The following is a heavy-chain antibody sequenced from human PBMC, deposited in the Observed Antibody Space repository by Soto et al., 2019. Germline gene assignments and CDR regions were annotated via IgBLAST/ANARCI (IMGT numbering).Heavy chain of an antibody. D-gene: IGHD2-2*01. CDR2: ISSSSSYI. J-gene: IGHJ3*02. V-gene: IGHV3-21*06. CDR3: ASPREYCSSTSCYVAFDI. Sequence: EIQLVESGGGLVKPGGSLRLACAASGFTFSDYIMNWVRQAPGKGLEWLPSISSSSSYIFYADSVKGRFTISRDNAKNSLFLHMNSLRADDTAVYYCASPREYCSSTSCYVAFDIWGQGTMVTVSP. CDR1: GFTFSDYI.